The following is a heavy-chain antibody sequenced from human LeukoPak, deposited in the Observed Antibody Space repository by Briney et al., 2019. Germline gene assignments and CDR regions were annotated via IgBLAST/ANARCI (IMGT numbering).Heavy chain of an antibody. Sequence: SETLSLTCAVSGGSISSSNWWSWVRQPPGKGLEWIGEIYHSGSTNYNPSLKSRVTISVDKSKNQFSLKLSSVTAADMAVYYCARQEEEYYDLDYWGQGTLVTVSS. V-gene: IGHV4-4*02. CDR3: ARQEEEYYDLDY. CDR1: GGSISSSNW. D-gene: IGHD3-3*01. CDR2: IYHSGST. J-gene: IGHJ4*02.